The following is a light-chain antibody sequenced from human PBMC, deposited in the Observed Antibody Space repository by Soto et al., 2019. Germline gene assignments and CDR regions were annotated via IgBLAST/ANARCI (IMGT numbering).Light chain of an antibody. V-gene: IGLV2-14*01. Sequence: QSALTQPASVSGPPGQSIVISCNGSSSDVGDSNFISWYQHSPGKAPRLLIYQVNNRPSGVSGRFSGSKAGNTASLTISGLLDDDEADYFCASFRSGTILVFGSGTKVTV. CDR3: ASFRSGTILV. J-gene: IGLJ1*01. CDR1: SSDVGDSNF. CDR2: QVN.